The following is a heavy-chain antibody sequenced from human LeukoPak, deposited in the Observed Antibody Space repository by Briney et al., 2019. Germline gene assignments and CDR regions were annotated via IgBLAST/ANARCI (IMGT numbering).Heavy chain of an antibody. V-gene: IGHV3-21*04. J-gene: IGHJ4*02. CDR1: GFTFSNYW. CDR2: ISSSSSYI. Sequence: PGGSLRLSCAASGFTFSNYWMHWVRQAPGKGLVWVSSISSSSSYIYYADSVKGRFTISRDNAKNSLYLQMNSPRAEDTAVYYCAKVVSYSYGYLDYWGQGTLVTVSS. CDR3: AKVVSYSYGYLDY. D-gene: IGHD5-18*01.